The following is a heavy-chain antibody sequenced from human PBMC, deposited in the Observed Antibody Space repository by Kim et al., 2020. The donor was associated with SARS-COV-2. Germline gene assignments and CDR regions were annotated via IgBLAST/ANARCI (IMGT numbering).Heavy chain of an antibody. J-gene: IGHJ5*02. D-gene: IGHD3-16*01. Sequence: SVKVSCKASGGTFSSYAISWVRQAPGQGLEWMGGIIPIFGTANYAQKFQGRVTITADESTSTAYMELSSLRSEDTAVYYCASREVVLGGFDPWGQGTLVTVSS. CDR2: IIPIFGTA. CDR3: ASREVVLGGFDP. V-gene: IGHV1-69*13. CDR1: GGTFSSYA.